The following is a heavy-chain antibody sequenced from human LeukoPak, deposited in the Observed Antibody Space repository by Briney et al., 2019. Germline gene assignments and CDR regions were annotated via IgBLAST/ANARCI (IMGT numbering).Heavy chain of an antibody. V-gene: IGHV3-23*01. CDR1: GFTFSSYA. D-gene: IGHD5/OR15-5a*01. CDR2: ISGSGGST. CDR3: AKGSGHAIVSSDY. J-gene: IGHJ4*02. Sequence: PGGSLRLSCAASGFTFSSYAMSWVRQAPGKGLEWVSAISGSGGSTYYADSVKGRSTISRDNSKNTLYLQMNSLRAEDTAVYYCAKGSGHAIVSSDYWGQGTLVTVSS.